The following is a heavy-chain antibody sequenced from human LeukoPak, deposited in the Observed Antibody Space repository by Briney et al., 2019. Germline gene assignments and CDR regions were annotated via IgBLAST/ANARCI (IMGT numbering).Heavy chain of an antibody. CDR3: ASRQCSNGVCPFQY. CDR1: GFTFSDYY. Sequence: GGSLRLSCAASGFTFSDYYMSWIRQAPGKGLEWVSYISSSGSTIYYANSVRGRFTISRDNAKNSLFLQMNSLSAEDTAVYYCASRQCSNGVCPFQYWGQGTLVTVSS. D-gene: IGHD2-8*01. V-gene: IGHV3-11*04. J-gene: IGHJ4*02. CDR2: ISSSGSTI.